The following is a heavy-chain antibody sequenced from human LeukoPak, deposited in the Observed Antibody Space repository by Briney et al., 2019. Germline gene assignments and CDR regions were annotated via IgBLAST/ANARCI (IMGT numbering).Heavy chain of an antibody. CDR3: ARSYGSAHSTGDY. D-gene: IGHD3-10*01. CDR1: GYTFSNYA. Sequence: ASVKVSCKASGYTFSNYAMIWVRQAPGQGLEWMGWINTNTGNPTYAQGFTGRFVFSLDTSVSTAYLQISSLKAEDTAVYYCARSYGSAHSTGDYWGQGTLVTVSS. V-gene: IGHV7-4-1*02. J-gene: IGHJ4*02. CDR2: INTNTGNP.